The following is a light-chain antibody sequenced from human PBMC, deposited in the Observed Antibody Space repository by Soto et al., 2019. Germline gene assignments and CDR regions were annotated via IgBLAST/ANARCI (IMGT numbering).Light chain of an antibody. CDR1: QGIETY. CDR2: AAS. J-gene: IGKJ2*01. CDR3: QQSYSTPYT. Sequence: DIQMTQSPSSLSASVGDRVSITCRTSQGIETYLNWYKQKSGKAPKLLIYAASTLQSGVPSRFSGSGSGTYFTLTISSLQPEDFATYYCQQSYSTPYTFGQGTKVEI. V-gene: IGKV1-39*01.